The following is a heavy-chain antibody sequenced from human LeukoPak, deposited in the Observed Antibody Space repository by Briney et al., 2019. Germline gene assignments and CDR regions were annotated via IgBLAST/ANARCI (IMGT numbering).Heavy chain of an antibody. D-gene: IGHD3-3*01. J-gene: IGHJ3*01. V-gene: IGHV4-38-2*02. CDR2: IDHSGST. CDR1: GYSISSGYY. CDR3: ARQSGTFTIDDAFDL. Sequence: SETLSLTCTVSGYSISSGYYWGWIRQPPGKGLQWIGSIDHSGSTHYKLSLKSRVTISVDTSKNQLSLRLSSVTAADTAVYYCARQSGTFTIDDAFDLWGQGTVVTVSS.